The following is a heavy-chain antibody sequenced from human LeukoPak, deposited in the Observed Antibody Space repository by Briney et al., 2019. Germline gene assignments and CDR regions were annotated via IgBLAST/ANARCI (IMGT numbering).Heavy chain of an antibody. J-gene: IGHJ4*02. V-gene: IGHV3-48*04. CDR3: ARVTGYYYAPFDY. D-gene: IGHD3-22*01. CDR2: INDNGSTR. Sequence: GGSLRLSCGASGFTFSNYAMSWVRQAPGKGLEWVSGINDNGSTRFYAASVKGRFTISRDNAKNSLYLQMNSLRAEDTAVYYCARVTGYYYAPFDYWGQGTLVTVSS. CDR1: GFTFSNYA.